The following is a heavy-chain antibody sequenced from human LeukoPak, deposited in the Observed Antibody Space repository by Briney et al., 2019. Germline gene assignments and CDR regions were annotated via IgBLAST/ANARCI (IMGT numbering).Heavy chain of an antibody. J-gene: IGHJ4*02. CDR1: GYTLTELS. CDR2: FDPEDGET. Sequence: ASVKVSCKVSGYTLTELSMHWVRQAPGKGLEWMGGFDPEDGETIYAQKFQGRVTITTDESTSTAYMELSSLRSEDTAVYYCARVWGYSSSWYVYWGQGTLVTVSS. CDR3: ARVWGYSSSWYVY. D-gene: IGHD6-13*01. V-gene: IGHV1-24*01.